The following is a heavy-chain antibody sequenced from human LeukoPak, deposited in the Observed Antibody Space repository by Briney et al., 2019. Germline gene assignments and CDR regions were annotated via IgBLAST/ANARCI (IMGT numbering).Heavy chain of an antibody. D-gene: IGHD2-8*02. CDR3: AGHHPRNTVDF. CDR1: GGSISSDY. CDR2: INYSGNT. Sequence: KSSETLSLTCTVSGGSISSDYWSWIRQPPGKGLEWIGHINYSGNTNNNPSLKSRVTISVDTSKNQFSLNLSSMTAADTAMYYCAGHHPRNTVDFWGQGTLVTVSS. V-gene: IGHV4-59*08. J-gene: IGHJ4*02.